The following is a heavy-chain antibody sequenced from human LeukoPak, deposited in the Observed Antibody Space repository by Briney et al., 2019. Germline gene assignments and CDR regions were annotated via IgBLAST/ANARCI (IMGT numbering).Heavy chain of an antibody. J-gene: IGHJ3*02. V-gene: IGHV1-2*02. CDR3: AIGVPAAYDAFDI. D-gene: IGHD2-2*01. CDR1: GYTFTGYY. CDR2: INPNSGGT. Sequence: ASVKVPCKASGYTFTGYYMHWVRQAPGQGLEWMGWINPNSGGTNYAQKFQGRVTMTRDTSISTAYMELSRLRSDDTAVYYCAIGVPAAYDAFDIWGQGTMVTVSS.